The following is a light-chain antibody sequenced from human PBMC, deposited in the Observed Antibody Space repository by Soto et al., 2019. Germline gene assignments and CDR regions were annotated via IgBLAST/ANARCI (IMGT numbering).Light chain of an antibody. V-gene: IGKV3-20*01. CDR1: QSVIRNY. Sequence: ESVLTQSPGTLSLSPGGRATLSCRTSQSVIRNYLAWYQQTPGRSPRLLIYGASNRATGIPDRFSGSGSGTDFTLTISGLEAEDFAVYYCQKYDTAPYTFGQGTRLEI. CDR2: GAS. CDR3: QKYDTAPYT. J-gene: IGKJ2*01.